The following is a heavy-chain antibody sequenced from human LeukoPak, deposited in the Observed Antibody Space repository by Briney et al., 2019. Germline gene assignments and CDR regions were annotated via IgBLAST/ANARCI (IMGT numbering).Heavy chain of an antibody. CDR1: GYGFTSYW. CDR2: IYPGDSDT. CDR3: ARSAGYCSSTSCYTGVGYFDY. V-gene: IGHV5-51*01. J-gene: IGHJ4*02. D-gene: IGHD2-2*02. Sequence: GESLKISCKGSGYGFTSYWIGWVRQRPGKGLEWMGIIYPGDSDTRYSPSFQGQVTISADESISTAYLQWRSLKASDTAMYYCARSAGYCSSTSCYTGVGYFDYWGQGTLVTVSS.